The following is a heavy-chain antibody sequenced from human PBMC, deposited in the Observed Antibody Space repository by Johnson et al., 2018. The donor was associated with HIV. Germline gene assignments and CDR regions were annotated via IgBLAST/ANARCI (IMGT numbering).Heavy chain of an antibody. CDR1: GFTFSSYA. Sequence: QVQLVESGGGVVQPGRSLRLSCAASGFTFSSYAMHWVRQAPGKGLEWVAVISYDGSNKYYADSVKGRFTISRDNSKNTLYLQMNSLRAEDTAVYYCARGGYGDYVLDAFDIWGQGTMVAVSS. J-gene: IGHJ3*02. CDR2: ISYDGSNK. V-gene: IGHV3-30-3*01. CDR3: ARGGYGDYVLDAFDI. D-gene: IGHD4-17*01.